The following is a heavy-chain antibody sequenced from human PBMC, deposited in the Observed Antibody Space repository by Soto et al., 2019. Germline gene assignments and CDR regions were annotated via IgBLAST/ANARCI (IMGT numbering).Heavy chain of an antibody. Sequence: PSQTLSLTCAISVDSVSSNSAAWNWIRQSPSRGLEWLGRTYYRSKWYNDYAVSVKSRITINPDTSKNQFSLQLNSVTPEDTAVYYCARGESIAVAGDYYYYGMDVWGQGTTVTVSS. V-gene: IGHV6-1*01. J-gene: IGHJ6*02. D-gene: IGHD6-19*01. CDR1: VDSVSSNSAA. CDR3: ARGESIAVAGDYYYYGMDV. CDR2: TYYRSKWYN.